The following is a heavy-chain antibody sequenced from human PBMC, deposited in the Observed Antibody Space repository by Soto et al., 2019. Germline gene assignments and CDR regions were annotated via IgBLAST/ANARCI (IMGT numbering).Heavy chain of an antibody. Sequence: PGGSLRLSCAASGFTFSSYSMNWVRQAPGKGLEWVSYISSSSSTIYYADSVKGRFTISRDNAKNSLYLQMNSLRDEDTAVYYCAREWINMIEQGGPLDYWGQGTLVTVSS. J-gene: IGHJ4*02. CDR2: ISSSSSTI. D-gene: IGHD3-22*01. CDR1: GFTFSSYS. V-gene: IGHV3-48*02. CDR3: AREWINMIEQGGPLDY.